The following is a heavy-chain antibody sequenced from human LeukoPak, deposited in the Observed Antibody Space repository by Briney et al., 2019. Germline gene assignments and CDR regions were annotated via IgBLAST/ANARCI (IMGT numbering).Heavy chain of an antibody. CDR2: ISGDGGNT. D-gene: IGHD6-25*01. CDR1: GFTFSSYA. V-gene: IGHV3-23*01. CDR3: AKSIASAGDY. Sequence: GGSLRLSCAASGFTFSSYAMSWVRQAPGKGLEWVSGISGDGGNTYYADSVKGRFTISRDNSKNTLYLQMNSLRAEDTAVYYCAKSIASAGDYWGQGTLVTVSS. J-gene: IGHJ4*02.